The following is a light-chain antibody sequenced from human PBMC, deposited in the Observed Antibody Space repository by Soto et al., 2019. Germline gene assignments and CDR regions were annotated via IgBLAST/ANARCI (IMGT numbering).Light chain of an antibody. J-gene: IGKJ4*01. Sequence: EIVLTQSPATLSLSPGERATLSRRASQSVSSYLAWYQQKPGQAPRLLIYDASNRATGIPARFSGSGSGTDFTLTISSLEPEDFAVYYCQHRKNWPLTFGGGTKVDNK. CDR1: QSVSSY. CDR3: QHRKNWPLT. V-gene: IGKV3-11*01. CDR2: DAS.